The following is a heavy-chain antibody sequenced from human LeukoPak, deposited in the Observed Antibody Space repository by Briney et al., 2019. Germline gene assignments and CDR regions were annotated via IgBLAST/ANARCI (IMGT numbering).Heavy chain of an antibody. CDR2: IYTSGST. D-gene: IGHD4-11*01. V-gene: IGHV4-4*07. J-gene: IGHJ6*02. CDR1: GGTISSYY. CDR3: ARDNYSSPYYYYGMDV. Sequence: SPSETLSLTCTASGGTISSYYWSWIRQPAGKGLEWIGRIYTSGSTNYNPSLKSRVTMSVDTSKNQFSLKLSSVTAADTAVYYCARDNYSSPYYYYGMDVWGQGTTVTVSS.